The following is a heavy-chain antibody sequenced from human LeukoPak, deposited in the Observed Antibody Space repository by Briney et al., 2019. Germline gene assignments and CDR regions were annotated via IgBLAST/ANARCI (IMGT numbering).Heavy chain of an antibody. CDR2: ISSSSSYT. CDR3: ARVAMSYSSGWYADY. Sequence: GGSLRLSCAASGFTFSDYYMSWIRQAPGKGLEWVSYISSSSSYTNYADSVKGRFTISRDNAKNSLYLQMNSLRAEDTAVYYCARVAMSYSSGWYADYWGQGTLATVSS. D-gene: IGHD6-19*01. CDR1: GFTFSDYY. V-gene: IGHV3-11*06. J-gene: IGHJ4*02.